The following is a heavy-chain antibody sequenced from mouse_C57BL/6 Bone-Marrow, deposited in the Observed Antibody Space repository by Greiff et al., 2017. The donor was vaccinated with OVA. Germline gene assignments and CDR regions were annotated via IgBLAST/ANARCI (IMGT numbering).Heavy chain of an antibody. Sequence: DVQLVESGGDLVKPGGSLKLSCAASGFTFSSYGMSWVRQTPDKRLEWVATISSGGSYTYYPDSVKGRFTISSDNAKNTLYLQMSSLKSEDTAMYYCARPIYYDYDGGPWFAYWGQGTLVTVS. J-gene: IGHJ3*01. CDR2: ISSGGSYT. D-gene: IGHD2-4*01. V-gene: IGHV5-6*01. CDR1: GFTFSSYG. CDR3: ARPIYYDYDGGPWFAY.